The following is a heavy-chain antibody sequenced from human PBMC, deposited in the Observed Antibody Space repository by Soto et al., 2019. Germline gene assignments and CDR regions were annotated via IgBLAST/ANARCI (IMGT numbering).Heavy chain of an antibody. Sequence: SETLSLTCNVSGGSIRSYYWNWIRQPPGKTLERIGDAYYSGSANYNPSLKSRVTISVDMSRNQFSLKLNSVTAAGTAVYYCAGGSMVRGQTPFDYCGQGTLISVSS. D-gene: IGHD3-10*01. V-gene: IGHV4-59*01. J-gene: IGHJ4*02. CDR3: AGGSMVRGQTPFDY. CDR1: GGSIRSYY. CDR2: AYYSGSA.